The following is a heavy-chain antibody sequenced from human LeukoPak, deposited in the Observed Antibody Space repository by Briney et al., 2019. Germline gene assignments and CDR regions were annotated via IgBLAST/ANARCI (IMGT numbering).Heavy chain of an antibody. Sequence: GGSLRLSCAASGFTDSSNYMSWVRQAPGKGLEWVSVIYSGGSTYYADSVKGRFTISRDNSKNTLYLQMNSLRAEDTAVYYCARDLRQAGWVFDYWGQGTLVTVSS. CDR3: ARDLRQAGWVFDY. CDR1: GFTDSSNY. D-gene: IGHD6-19*01. V-gene: IGHV3-53*01. CDR2: IYSGGST. J-gene: IGHJ4*02.